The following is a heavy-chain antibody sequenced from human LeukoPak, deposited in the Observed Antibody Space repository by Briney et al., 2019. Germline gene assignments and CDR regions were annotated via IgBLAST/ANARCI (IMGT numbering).Heavy chain of an antibody. CDR2: IYTSGST. D-gene: IGHD6-19*01. CDR3: ARERGTLAVAGDAVDI. V-gene: IGHV4-61*02. Sequence: SQTLSLTCTVSGGSISSGSYYWSWIRQPAGKGLEWIGRIYTSGSTNYNPSLKSRVTISVDTSKNQFSLKLSSVTAADTAVYYCARERGTLAVAGDAVDIWGQGTMVTVSS. CDR1: GGSISSGSYY. J-gene: IGHJ3*02.